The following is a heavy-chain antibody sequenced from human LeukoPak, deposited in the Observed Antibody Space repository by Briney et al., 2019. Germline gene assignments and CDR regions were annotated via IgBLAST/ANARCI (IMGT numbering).Heavy chain of an antibody. V-gene: IGHV1-8*03. CDR1: GYTFTSYD. Sequence: GASVKVSCKASGYTFTSYDINWVRQATGQGLEWMGWMNPNSGNTGYAQKFQGRVTITRNTSISTAYMELSSLRSEDTAVYYCARGVDVVVPAAILANYYYYMDVWGKGTTVTVSS. CDR3: ARGVDVVVPAAILANYYYYMDV. CDR2: MNPNSGNT. J-gene: IGHJ6*03. D-gene: IGHD2-2*01.